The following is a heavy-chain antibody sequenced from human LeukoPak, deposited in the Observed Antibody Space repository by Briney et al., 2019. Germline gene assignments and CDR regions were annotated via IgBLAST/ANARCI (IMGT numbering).Heavy chain of an antibody. CDR2: INHSGST. D-gene: IGHD6-13*01. V-gene: IGHV4-34*01. CDR1: GGSFSGYY. J-gene: IGHJ3*02. CDR3: ARAVWIAAAGIDAFDI. Sequence: SETLSLTCAVYGGSFSGYYWSWIRQPPGKGLEWIGEINHSGSTNYNPSLKSRVTISVDTSKNQFSLKLSSVTAADTAVYYCARAVWIAAAGIDAFDIWGQGTMVTVSS.